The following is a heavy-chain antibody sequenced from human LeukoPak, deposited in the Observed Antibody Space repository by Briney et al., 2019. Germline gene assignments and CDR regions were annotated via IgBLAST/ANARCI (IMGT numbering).Heavy chain of an antibody. CDR2: IYYSGST. V-gene: IGHV4-59*01. CDR1: GGSISSYY. CDR3: AREVGYSNYFGY. D-gene: IGHD2-15*01. J-gene: IGHJ4*02. Sequence: SEALSLTCTVSGGSISSYYWSWIRQPPGKGLEWIGYIYYSGSTNYDPSLKSRVTISVDTSKNQFSLKLCSVTAADTAVYYCAREVGYSNYFGYWGQGTLVTVSS.